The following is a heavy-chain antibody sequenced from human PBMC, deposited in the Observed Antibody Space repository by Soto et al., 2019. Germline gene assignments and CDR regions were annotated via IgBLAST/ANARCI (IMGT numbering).Heavy chain of an antibody. J-gene: IGHJ4*02. CDR1: VYTFTSYA. V-gene: IGHV1-3*01. Sequence: ASVKVSCKASVYTFTSYAMHWVRQAPGQRLEWMGWINAGNGNTKYSQKFQGRVTITRDTSASTAYMELSSLRSEDTAVYYCARDLDFWSGYYPGDYWGQGTLVTVSS. D-gene: IGHD3-3*01. CDR3: ARDLDFWSGYYPGDY. CDR2: INAGNGNT.